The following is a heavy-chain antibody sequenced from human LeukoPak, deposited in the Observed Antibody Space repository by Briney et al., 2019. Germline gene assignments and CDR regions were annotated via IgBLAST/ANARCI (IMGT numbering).Heavy chain of an antibody. J-gene: IGHJ4*02. D-gene: IGHD3-3*01. Sequence: SETLSLTCTVSGYSISNGYYWGWIRQPPGKGLEWVGSISHRGGTYYNPSLRRRITISLDRSKQKFSLKLTSVTAADTAVYFCARGAEYYAIWRGYAGYSDYWGQGISVTVSS. CDR2: ISHRGGT. CDR3: ARGAEYYAIWRGYAGYSDY. CDR1: GYSISNGYY. V-gene: IGHV4-38-2*02.